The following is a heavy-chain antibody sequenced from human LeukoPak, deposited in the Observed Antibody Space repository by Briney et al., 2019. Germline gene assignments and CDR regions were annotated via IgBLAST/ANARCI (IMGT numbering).Heavy chain of an antibody. J-gene: IGHJ4*02. Sequence: SETLSLTCTVSGGTINGYYWSWIRQSPGKGLESLGYIYYTGSTNYNPSLKSRVTMSVDTSRNQFFLRLSSVTAADTAVYYCARFSEYYHSSVHYLDYWGQGTLVSVSS. CDR1: GGTINGYY. CDR2: IYYTGST. D-gene: IGHD3-22*01. CDR3: ARFSEYYHSSVHYLDY. V-gene: IGHV4-59*01.